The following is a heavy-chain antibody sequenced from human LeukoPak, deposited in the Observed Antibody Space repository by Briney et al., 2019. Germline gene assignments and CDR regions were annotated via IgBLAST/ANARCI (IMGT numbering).Heavy chain of an antibody. CDR1: GGSLSSGDYY. CDR2: IYYSGST. D-gene: IGHD6-6*01. V-gene: IGHV4-61*08. CDR3: ASALSIAARPGWFDP. Sequence: SETLSLTCSVSGGSLSSGDYYWNWIRQPPGKGLEWIGDIYYSGSTNYNPSLKSRVTISVDTSKNQFSLKLSSVTAADTAVYYCASALSIAARPGWFDPWGQGTLVTVSS. J-gene: IGHJ5*02.